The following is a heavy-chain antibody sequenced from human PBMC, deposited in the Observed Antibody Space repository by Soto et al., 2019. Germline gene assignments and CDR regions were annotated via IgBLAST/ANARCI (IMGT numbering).Heavy chain of an antibody. V-gene: IGHV3-30-3*01. CDR3: FWSGQRWFDP. CDR2: ISYDGSNK. Sequence: PAASPIISGAASGFTVSSYAMHWVRQAPGKGLEWVAVISYDGSNKYYADSVRGRFTISRDNSKNTLYLQMNSLTAEDAAVYYDFWSGQRWFDPWGQGTQVTVSS. J-gene: IGHJ5*02. CDR1: GFTVSSYA. D-gene: IGHD3-3*01.